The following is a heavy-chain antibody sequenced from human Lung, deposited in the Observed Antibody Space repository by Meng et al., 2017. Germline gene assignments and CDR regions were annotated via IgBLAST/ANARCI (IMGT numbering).Heavy chain of an antibody. CDR3: TNDRLNH. J-gene: IGHJ1*01. V-gene: IGHV3-74*01. CDR1: GFTFTDHW. Sequence: VRWVESGGGLVPPGGSLSLSCAASGFTFTDHWMHWVRQGPGKGLVWVSRINRDGTKPTYADSVKGRFTISRDNAKNTLYLQMNNLRAEDTAFYYCTNDRLNHWGQGALVTVSS. CDR2: INRDGTKP. D-gene: IGHD1-1*01.